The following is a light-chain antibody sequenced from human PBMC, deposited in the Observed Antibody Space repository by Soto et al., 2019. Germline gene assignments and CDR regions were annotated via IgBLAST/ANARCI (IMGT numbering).Light chain of an antibody. Sequence: EIHMTQSPSTLSASVGDRVTITCRASQSISIWLAWYQQKPGRAPNLLIYGTSSVDSGVPSRFSGSGSGTDFTLTISSLQPDDFATYYCQHYNDCPWTFGQGTKVEIK. J-gene: IGKJ1*01. V-gene: IGKV1-5*01. CDR3: QHYNDCPWT. CDR1: QSISIW. CDR2: GTS.